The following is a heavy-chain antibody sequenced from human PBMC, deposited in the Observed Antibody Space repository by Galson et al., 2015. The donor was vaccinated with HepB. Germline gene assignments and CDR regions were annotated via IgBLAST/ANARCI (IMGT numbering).Heavy chain of an antibody. V-gene: IGHV3-48*02. Sequence: SLRLSCAASGFTFSSYSMNWARQAPGKGLEWVSYISSSSSTIYYADSVKGRFTISRDNAKNSLYLQMNSLRDEDTAVYYCASSGSYYGSGSYYQSGGYFDYWGQGTLVTVSS. D-gene: IGHD3-10*01. CDR2: ISSSSSTI. J-gene: IGHJ4*02. CDR1: GFTFSSYS. CDR3: ASSGSYYGSGSYYQSGGYFDY.